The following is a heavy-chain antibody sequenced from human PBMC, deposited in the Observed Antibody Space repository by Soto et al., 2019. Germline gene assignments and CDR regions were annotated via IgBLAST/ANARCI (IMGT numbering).Heavy chain of an antibody. CDR3: AREVDTAMVTGPFDY. CDR1: GFTFSSYA. J-gene: IGHJ4*02. CDR2: ISYDGSNK. D-gene: IGHD5-18*01. V-gene: IGHV3-30-3*01. Sequence: SLRLSCAASGFTFSSYAMHWVRQAPGKGLEWVAVISYDGSNKYYADSVKGRFTISRDNSKNTLYLQMNSLRAEDTAVYYCAREVDTAMVTGPFDYWGQRTLVTVSS.